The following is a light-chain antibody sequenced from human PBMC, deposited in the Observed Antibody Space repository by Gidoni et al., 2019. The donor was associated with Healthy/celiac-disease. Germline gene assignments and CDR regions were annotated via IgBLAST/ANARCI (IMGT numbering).Light chain of an antibody. Sequence: ESVLTQSPATLSLSPGERATLSCRASQSVRSYLAWYQQKPGPAPRLLIYDASNRATGIPARFSGSGSGTDFTLTIRSLEPEDFAVYYCQQRSNWPSFGQGTRLEIK. CDR2: DAS. CDR3: QQRSNWPS. J-gene: IGKJ5*01. CDR1: QSVRSY. V-gene: IGKV3-11*01.